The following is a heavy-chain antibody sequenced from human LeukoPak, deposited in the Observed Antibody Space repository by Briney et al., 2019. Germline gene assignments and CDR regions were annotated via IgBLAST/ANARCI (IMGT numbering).Heavy chain of an antibody. D-gene: IGHD3-10*01. CDR3: ARELWFGELSSADLAY. J-gene: IGHJ4*02. CDR2: ISYDGSNK. CDR1: GFTFSSYA. V-gene: IGHV3-30-3*01. Sequence: GRSLGLSCAASGFTFSSYAMHWVRQAPGKGLEWVAVISYDGSNKYYADSVKGRFTISRDNSKNTLYLQMNSLRAEDTAVYYCARELWFGELSSADLAYWGQGTLVTVSS.